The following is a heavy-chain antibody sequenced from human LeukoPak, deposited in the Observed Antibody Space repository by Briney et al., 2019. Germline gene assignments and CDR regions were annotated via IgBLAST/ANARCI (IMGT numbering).Heavy chain of an antibody. CDR1: GGSISSYY. D-gene: IGHD1-26*01. Sequence: SETLSLTCTVSGGSISSYYWSWIRQPPGKGLEWIGYIYYSGSTNYNPSLKSRVTISVDTSKNQFSLKLSSVTAADTAVYYCARQLGGSVEGWGQGTLVTVSS. CDR2: IYYSGST. V-gene: IGHV4-59*08. J-gene: IGHJ4*02. CDR3: ARQLGGSVEG.